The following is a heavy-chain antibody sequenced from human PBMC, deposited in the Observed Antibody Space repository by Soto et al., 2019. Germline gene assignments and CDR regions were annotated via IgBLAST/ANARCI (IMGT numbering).Heavy chain of an antibody. CDR2: IYSGGAI. J-gene: IGHJ6*02. CDR3: AREFGWDATGYYGMDV. Sequence: EVQVVESGGGLVQPGGSLRLSCAASGFTVTSNYMSWVRQTPGKGLEWVSLIYSGGAIVYADSVMGRFTVSRDNSRNTMFLQMNSLRAGDTGVYFCAREFGWDATGYYGMDVWGQGTTVTVS. D-gene: IGHD3-9*01. CDR1: GFTVTSNY. V-gene: IGHV3-66*01.